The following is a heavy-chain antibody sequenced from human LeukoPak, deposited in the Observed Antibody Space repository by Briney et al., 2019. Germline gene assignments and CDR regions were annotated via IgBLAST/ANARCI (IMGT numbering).Heavy chain of an antibody. CDR2: IYTSGST. CDR1: GGSISSGSYY. Sequence: SQTLSLTCTVTGGSISSGSYYWSWIRQPAGKGLEWIGRIYTSGSTNYNPSLKSRVTISVDTSKNQFSLKLSSVTAAGTAVYYCARRRITIFGVVIEDVWGKGTTVTVSS. D-gene: IGHD3-3*01. J-gene: IGHJ6*04. V-gene: IGHV4-61*02. CDR3: ARRRITIFGVVIEDV.